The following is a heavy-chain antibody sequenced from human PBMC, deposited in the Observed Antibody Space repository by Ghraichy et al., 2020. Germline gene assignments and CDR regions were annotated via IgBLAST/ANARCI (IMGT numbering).Heavy chain of an antibody. CDR2: IKQDGSEK. D-gene: IGHD6-19*01. V-gene: IGHV3-7*01. Sequence: GGSLRLSCAASGFTFSSYWMSWVRQAPGKGLEWVANIKQDGSEKYYVDSVKGRFTISRDNAKNSLYLQMNSLRAEDTAVYYCARDEAYSSGFLPYYGMDVWGQGTTVTVSS. J-gene: IGHJ6*02. CDR3: ARDEAYSSGFLPYYGMDV. CDR1: GFTFSSYW.